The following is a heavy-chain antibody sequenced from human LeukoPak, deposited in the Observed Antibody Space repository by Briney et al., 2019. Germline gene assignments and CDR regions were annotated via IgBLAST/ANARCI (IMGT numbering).Heavy chain of an antibody. CDR3: ARGLYYDSSGYYPTWGDY. V-gene: IGHV1-69*06. J-gene: IGHJ4*02. CDR2: IIPIFGTA. Sequence: GSSVKVSCKASGGTFSSYAISWVRQAPGQGLEWMGGIIPIFGTANYAQKFQGRVTITADKSTSTAYMELSSLRSEDTAVYHCARGLYYDSSGYYPTWGDYWGQGTLVTVSS. D-gene: IGHD3-22*01. CDR1: GGTFSSYA.